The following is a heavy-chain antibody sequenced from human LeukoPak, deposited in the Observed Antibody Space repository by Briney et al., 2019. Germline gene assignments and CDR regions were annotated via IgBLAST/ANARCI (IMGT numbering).Heavy chain of an antibody. CDR3: ARDMYYDILTGYYYYYGMDV. CDR2: IKQDGSEK. J-gene: IGHJ6*04. V-gene: IGHV3-7*03. D-gene: IGHD3-9*01. Sequence: PGGSLRLSCAASGFTVSSNYMSWVRQAPGKGLEWVANIKQDGSEKYYVDSVKGRFTISRDNAKNSLYLQMNSLRAEDTAVYYCARDMYYDILTGYYYYYGMDVWGKGTTVTVSS. CDR1: GFTVSSNY.